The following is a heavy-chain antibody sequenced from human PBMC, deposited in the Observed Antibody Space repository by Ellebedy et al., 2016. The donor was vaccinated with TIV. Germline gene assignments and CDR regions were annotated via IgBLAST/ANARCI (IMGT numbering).Heavy chain of an antibody. J-gene: IGHJ6*02. CDR1: AYTFTSYG. V-gene: IGHV1-18*04. Sequence: AASVKVSCKASAYTFTSYGISWVRQAPGQGLEWMGWISASNGNTNYAQKLQGRVTITTDTSTRTAYMELRSLRSDDTAVYYCAGHLYEYCSSGNCPYYYYGMDVWGQGTTVTVSS. CDR2: ISASNGNT. CDR3: AGHLYEYCSSGNCPYYYYGMDV. D-gene: IGHD2-15*01.